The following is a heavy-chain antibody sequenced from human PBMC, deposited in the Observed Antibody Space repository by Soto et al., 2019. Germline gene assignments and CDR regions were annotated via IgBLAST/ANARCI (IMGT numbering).Heavy chain of an antibody. CDR3: GKDPTYDSSGYYFYYGPDV. CDR1: GFTFSIYA. CDR2: ISSNGGTT. J-gene: IGHJ6*02. V-gene: IGHV3-64*01. D-gene: IGHD3-22*01. Sequence: GGSLRLSCSASGFTFSIYAMHWVRQAPGKGLEYVSSISSNGGTTYYGNSVKGRFTISRDNSKNTLYLQMGSLRAEDMAVYYCGKDPTYDSSGYYFYYGPDVWGQGTTVTVSS.